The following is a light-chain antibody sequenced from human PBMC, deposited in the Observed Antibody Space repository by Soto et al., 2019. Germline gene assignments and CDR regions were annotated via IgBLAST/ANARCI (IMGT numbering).Light chain of an antibody. CDR2: AAS. V-gene: IGKV1-8*01. CDR3: QQYYSYPHT. CDR1: QGISSY. Sequence: AIRMTQSPSSFSASTGDRVTITCRASQGISSYLAWYQQKPGKAPQLLIYAASTLQSGVPSRFSGSGSGTDFTLTISCLQSEDFATYYCQQYYSYPHTFGQGTKEEIK. J-gene: IGKJ1*01.